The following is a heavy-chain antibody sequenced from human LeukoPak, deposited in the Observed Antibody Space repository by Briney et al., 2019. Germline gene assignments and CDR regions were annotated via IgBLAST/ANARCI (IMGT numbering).Heavy chain of an antibody. CDR3: ARDRRIVVFNAFDI. V-gene: IGHV1-2*02. Sequence: ASVKVSYKASGYPFTAYYIHWVRQAPGQGLEWMGWINPNSGDTNYAQKIQGRVTMTRDSSISTAYMELSTLRSDDTAVYYCARDRRIVVFNAFDIWGQGTMITVSS. J-gene: IGHJ3*02. CDR1: GYPFTAYY. CDR2: INPNSGDT. D-gene: IGHD3-22*01.